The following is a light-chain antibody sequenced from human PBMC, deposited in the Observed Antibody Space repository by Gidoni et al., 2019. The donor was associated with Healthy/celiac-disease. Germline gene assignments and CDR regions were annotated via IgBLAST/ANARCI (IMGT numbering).Light chain of an antibody. Sequence: ELVLPQSPGTLSLSPGERATLSCRASQSVSSSYLAWYQQKPGQAPRLLIYGASSRATGIPDRFSGSGSGTDFTLTSSRLEPEDFAVYYCQQYGSSPGYTCGQGTKLEIK. CDR3: QQYGSSPGYT. CDR1: QSVSSSY. V-gene: IGKV3-20*01. J-gene: IGKJ2*01. CDR2: GAS.